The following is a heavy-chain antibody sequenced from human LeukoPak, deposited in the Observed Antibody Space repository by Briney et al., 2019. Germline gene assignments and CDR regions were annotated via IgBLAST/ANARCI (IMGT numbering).Heavy chain of an antibody. V-gene: IGHV4-39*07. CDR2: IYYSGST. D-gene: IGHD6-13*01. J-gene: IGHJ3*02. Sequence: SETLSLTCTVSGGSISSSSYYWGWIRQPPGKGLEWIGSIYYSGSTNYNPSLKSRVTISVDTSKNQFSLKLSSVTAADTAVYYCARDQRAYSSSRTDAFDIWGQGTMVTVSS. CDR3: ARDQRAYSSSRTDAFDI. CDR1: GGSISSSSYY.